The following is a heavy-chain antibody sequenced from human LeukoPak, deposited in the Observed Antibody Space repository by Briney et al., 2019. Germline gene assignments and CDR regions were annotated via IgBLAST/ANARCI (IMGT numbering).Heavy chain of an antibody. Sequence: GGSLRLSCAASGFTFSSYAMSWVRQAPGKGLEWVSAISGSGGSTYYADSVKGRFTISRDNSKNTLYLQMNSLRAEDTAVYYCAGPGDYYDTGGYPYWGQGTLVTVSS. CDR1: GFTFSSYA. CDR2: ISGSGGST. J-gene: IGHJ4*02. CDR3: AGPGDYYDTGGYPY. V-gene: IGHV3-23*01. D-gene: IGHD3-22*01.